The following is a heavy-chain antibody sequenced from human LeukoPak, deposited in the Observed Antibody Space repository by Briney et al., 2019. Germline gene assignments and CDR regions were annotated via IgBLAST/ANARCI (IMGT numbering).Heavy chain of an antibody. J-gene: IGHJ6*03. CDR1: GGSISSGSYY. D-gene: IGHD3-3*01. V-gene: IGHV4-61*02. CDR2: IYTSGST. Sequence: SETLSLTCTVSGGSISSGSYYWSWIRQPAGKGLEWIGRIYTSGSTNYNPSLKSRVTISVDTSKNQFSLKLSSVTAADTAVYYCARVPLYDFWSGYPPPYYYMDVWGKGTTVTVSS. CDR3: ARVPLYDFWSGYPPPYYYMDV.